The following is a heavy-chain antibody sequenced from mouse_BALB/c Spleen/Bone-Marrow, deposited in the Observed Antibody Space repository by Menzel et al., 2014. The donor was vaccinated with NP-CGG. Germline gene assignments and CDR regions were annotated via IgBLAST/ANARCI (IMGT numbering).Heavy chain of an antibody. CDR1: GYTFTSYY. CDR2: INPSNGGT. J-gene: IGHJ4*01. D-gene: IGHD2-14*01. V-gene: IGHV1S81*02. Sequence: QVQLQQSGAELVKPGASVKLSCKASGYTFTSYYMYWVKQRPGQGLEWIGEINPSNGGTNFNEKFKSKATLTVDKSSSTAYMHLSSLTSEDSAVYYCTRREYYRYDRAMDYWGQGTSVTVSS. CDR3: TRREYYRYDRAMDY.